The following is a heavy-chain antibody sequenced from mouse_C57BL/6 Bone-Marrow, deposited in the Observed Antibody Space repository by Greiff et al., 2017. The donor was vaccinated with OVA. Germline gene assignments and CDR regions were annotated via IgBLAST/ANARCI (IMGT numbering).Heavy chain of an antibody. J-gene: IGHJ2*01. CDR1: GYTFTSYW. CDR2: IDPNSGGT. CDR3: ARKEGDLLWPTGYFDY. D-gene: IGHD2-10*01. V-gene: IGHV1-72*01. Sequence: QVQLQQPGAELVKPGASVKLSCKASGYTFTSYWMHWVKQRPGRGLEWIGRIDPNSGGTKYNEKFKSKATLTVGKPSSTAYMQLSSLTSEDSAVYYCARKEGDLLWPTGYFDYWGQGTTLTVSS.